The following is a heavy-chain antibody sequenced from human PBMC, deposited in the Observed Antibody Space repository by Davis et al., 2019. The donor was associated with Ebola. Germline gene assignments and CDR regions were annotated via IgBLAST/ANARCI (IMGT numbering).Heavy chain of an antibody. CDR3: ARVGYDYCAYVGFDY. J-gene: IGHJ4*02. D-gene: IGHD4-11*01. CDR2: IYYSGSA. CDR1: GGSISSGDYY. Sequence: SETLSLTCAVSGGSISSGDYYWSWIRQPPGKGLEWIGYIYYSGSAYYNPSLKSRASISEGMSKTQFSLRLSSVTAADTAVYYCARVGYDYCAYVGFDYWGQGILVTVSS. V-gene: IGHV4-30-4*01.